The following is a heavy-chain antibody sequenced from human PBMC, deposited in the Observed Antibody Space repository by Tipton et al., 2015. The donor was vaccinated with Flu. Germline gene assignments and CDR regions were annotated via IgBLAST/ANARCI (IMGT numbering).Heavy chain of an antibody. D-gene: IGHD3-10*01. V-gene: IGHV1-2*02. J-gene: IGHJ6*02. Sequence: QMQLVQSGAEVKNPGASVKVSCKASGYTFTGYYIHWVRRAPGQGLEWMGWINTNSGGTNYAQKFQGRVTMSRDTSMSTAYMELSSLRSDDTAVYYCARSPMVRGVTKVDVWGQGTTVTVSS. CDR1: GYTFTGYY. CDR3: ARSPMVRGVTKVDV. CDR2: INTNSGGT.